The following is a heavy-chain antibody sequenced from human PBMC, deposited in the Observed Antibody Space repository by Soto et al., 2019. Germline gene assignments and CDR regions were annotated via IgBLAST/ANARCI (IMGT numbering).Heavy chain of an antibody. J-gene: IGHJ4*02. V-gene: IGHV1-58*01. Sequence: ASVKVSCKASGFTFTSSAFQWVRQARGQRLEWIGWIAVGSGYTNYAQRFQDRVTLTRDMSTATTYMELSRLTSEDTAIYYCAADATAWQQMVPSDYWGQGPLVTV. CDR3: AADATAWQQMVPSDY. CDR1: GFTFTSSA. D-gene: IGHD2-8*01. CDR2: IAVGSGYT.